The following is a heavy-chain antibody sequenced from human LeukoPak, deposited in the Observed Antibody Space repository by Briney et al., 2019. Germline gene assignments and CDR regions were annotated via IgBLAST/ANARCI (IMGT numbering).Heavy chain of an antibody. D-gene: IGHD3-22*01. V-gene: IGHV1-18*01. CDR2: INAYNGNT. Sequence: GASVKVSCKASGYTFTSYGISWVRQAPGQGLEWMGWINAYNGNTNYAQKLQGRVTMTTDTSTSTAYMELRSLRSDDTAVYYCARDRTERLGSGYYHPPPIDYWGQGTLVTVSS. CDR3: ARDRTERLGSGYYHPPPIDY. CDR1: GYTFTSYG. J-gene: IGHJ4*02.